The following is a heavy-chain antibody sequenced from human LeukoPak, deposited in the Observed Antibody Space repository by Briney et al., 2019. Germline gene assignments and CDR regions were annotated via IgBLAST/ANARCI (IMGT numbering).Heavy chain of an antibody. J-gene: IGHJ4*02. CDR3: ARDGYYYDSSGYYFGGFDY. CDR2: INPNSGGT. V-gene: IGHV1-2*02. D-gene: IGHD3-22*01. CDR1: GYTFTGYY. Sequence: ASVKVSCKASGYTFTGYYMHWVRQAPGQGLKWMGWINPNSGGTNYAQKFQGRIAMTRDTSISTAYMELSRLRSDDTAVYYCARDGYYYDSSGYYFGGFDYWGQGTLVTVSS.